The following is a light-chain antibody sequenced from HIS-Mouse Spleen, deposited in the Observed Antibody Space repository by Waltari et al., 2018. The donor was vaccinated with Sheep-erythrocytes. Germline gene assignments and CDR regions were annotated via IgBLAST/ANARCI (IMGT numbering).Light chain of an antibody. Sequence: QSVLTQPPSVSGAPGQRVTISCTGSSSNIGAGYDVHWYQQLPGTAPKLLIYVNGNRPSGVPDRFSGSKSGTSASLAITGLQAEDEADYYCSSYAGSNNWVFGGGTKLTVL. CDR1: SSNIGAGYD. CDR2: VNG. J-gene: IGLJ3*02. V-gene: IGLV1-40*01. CDR3: SSYAGSNNWV.